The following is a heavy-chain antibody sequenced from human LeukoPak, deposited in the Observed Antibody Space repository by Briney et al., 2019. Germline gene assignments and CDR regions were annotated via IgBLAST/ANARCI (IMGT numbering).Heavy chain of an antibody. CDR1: GFTFSDYY. Sequence: GGSLRLSCAASGFTFSDYYMSWVRQAPGKGLEWVSILYSGGSTYYADSVKGRLTISRDNSENTLYLQMNSLRAEDTAVYYCVKGYYFDYWGQGTLVTVSS. CDR3: VKGYYFDY. J-gene: IGHJ4*02. V-gene: IGHV3-53*01. CDR2: LYSGGST.